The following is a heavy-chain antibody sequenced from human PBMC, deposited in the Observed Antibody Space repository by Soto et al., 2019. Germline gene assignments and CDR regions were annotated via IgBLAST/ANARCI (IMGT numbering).Heavy chain of an antibody. CDR3: ARGPLGYCSSNSCPHSGYYFDY. CDR2: IYHSGST. CDR1: GGSISSGGYS. J-gene: IGHJ4*02. D-gene: IGHD2-2*01. V-gene: IGHV4-30-2*01. Sequence: SETLSLTCAVSGGSISSGGYSWSWIRQPPGKGLEWIGYIYHSGSTYYNPSLKSRVTISVDRSKNQFSLKLSSVTAADTAVYYCARGPLGYCSSNSCPHSGYYFDYWGQGTLVTVSS.